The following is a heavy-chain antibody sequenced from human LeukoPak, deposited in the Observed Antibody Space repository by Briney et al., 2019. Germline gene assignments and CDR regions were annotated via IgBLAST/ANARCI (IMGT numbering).Heavy chain of an antibody. CDR2: IWYDGSNK. CDR3: ARATIAVAGTDWFDP. CDR1: GFTFSSYG. V-gene: IGHV3-33*01. J-gene: IGHJ5*02. D-gene: IGHD6-19*01. Sequence: GRSLRLSCAASGFTFSSYGMDWVRQAPGKGLEWVAVIWYDGSNKYYADSVKGRFTISRDNSKNTLYLQMNSLRAEDTAVYYCARATIAVAGTDWFDPWGQGTLVTVSS.